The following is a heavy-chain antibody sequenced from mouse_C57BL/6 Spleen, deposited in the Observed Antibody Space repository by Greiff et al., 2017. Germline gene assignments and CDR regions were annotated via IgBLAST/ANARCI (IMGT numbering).Heavy chain of an antibody. D-gene: IGHD1-1*01. CDR3: ASYMPYYYGSTPEYFDV. CDR2: IRNKANGYTT. CDR1: GFTFTDYY. V-gene: IGHV7-3*01. Sequence: EVHLVESGGGLVQPGGSLSLSCAASGFTFTDYYMSWVRQPPGKALEWLGFIRNKANGYTTEYSASVKGRFTISRDNSQSILYLQMNALRAEDSATYYCASYMPYYYGSTPEYFDVWGTGTTVTVSS. J-gene: IGHJ1*03.